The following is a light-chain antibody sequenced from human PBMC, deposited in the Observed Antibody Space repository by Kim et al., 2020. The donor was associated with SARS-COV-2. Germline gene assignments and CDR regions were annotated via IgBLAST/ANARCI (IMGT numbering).Light chain of an antibody. CDR3: SSYTSSSTFYV. CDR2: DVS. Sequence: LTQPTSVSGSPGQSITISCTGTSSDVGGYNYVSWYQQHPGKAPKLMIYDVSKRPSGVSNRFSGSKSGNTASLTISGLQAEDEADYYCSSYTSSSTFYVFGTGTKVTVL. J-gene: IGLJ1*01. V-gene: IGLV2-14*01. CDR1: SSDVGGYNY.